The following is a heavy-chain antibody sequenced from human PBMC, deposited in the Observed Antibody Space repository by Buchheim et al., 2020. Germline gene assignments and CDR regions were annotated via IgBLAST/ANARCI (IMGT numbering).Heavy chain of an antibody. CDR3: ARVHWNDVPCIFDY. V-gene: IGHV3-7*01. CDR1: GFTFSSYW. Sequence: EVQLVESGGGLVQPGGSLRLSCAASGFTFSSYWMSWVRQAPGKGLEWLANIKQDGSEKYYVDSVKGRFTISRDNAKNSLYSQMNSLRAEDTAVYYCARVHWNDVPCIFDYWGQGTL. CDR2: IKQDGSEK. D-gene: IGHD1-1*01. J-gene: IGHJ4*02.